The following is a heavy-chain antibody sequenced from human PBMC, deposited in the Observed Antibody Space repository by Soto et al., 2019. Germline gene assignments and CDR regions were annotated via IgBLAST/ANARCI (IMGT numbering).Heavy chain of an antibody. CDR3: AEGRGSCPNWFEP. Sequence: SETLSLTCAVYGGSFSGYYWSWIRQPPGKGLEWIGEINHSGSTNYNPSLKSRVTISVDTSKNQFSLKLSSVTAADTAVYYWAEGRGSCPNWFEPWGQGTLVAVSS. CDR2: INHSGST. J-gene: IGHJ5*01. V-gene: IGHV4-34*01. CDR1: GGSFSGYY. D-gene: IGHD1-26*01.